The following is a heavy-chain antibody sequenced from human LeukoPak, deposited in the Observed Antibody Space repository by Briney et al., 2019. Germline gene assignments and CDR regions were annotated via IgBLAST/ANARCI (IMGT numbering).Heavy chain of an antibody. V-gene: IGHV1-46*01. Sequence: ASVKVSCKASGYTFTSNYIHWVRQAPGQGLEWMGMIYPRDGSTSYAQKFQGRVTVTRDTSTSTVHMELSGMRSEDTAVYYCARDQEGFDYWGQGTLVTVSS. CDR1: GYTFTSNY. J-gene: IGHJ4*02. CDR3: ARDQEGFDY. CDR2: IYPRDGST.